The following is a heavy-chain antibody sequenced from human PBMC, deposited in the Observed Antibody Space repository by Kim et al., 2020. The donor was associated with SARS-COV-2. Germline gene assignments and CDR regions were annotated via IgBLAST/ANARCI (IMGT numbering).Heavy chain of an antibody. V-gene: IGHV4-39*01. Sequence: YYTPSLKSRVTISVDTSKNQFSLKLSSVTAADTAVYYCARHSQYSIPFDYWGQGTLVTVSS. CDR3: ARHSQYSIPFDY. J-gene: IGHJ4*02. D-gene: IGHD6-6*01.